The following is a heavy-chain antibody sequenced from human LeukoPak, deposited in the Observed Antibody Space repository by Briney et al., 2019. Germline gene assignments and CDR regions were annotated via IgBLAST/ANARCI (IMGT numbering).Heavy chain of an antibody. Sequence: GGSLRLSCAASGFTFSSYTMHWDRQAPGKGLEWVALISYDGSNKNYADSVKGRITISRDNSKNTLYLQMNSLRPEDTAVYYCATNYYYGSGSYSIGHYWGQGTLVTVSS. D-gene: IGHD3-10*01. CDR3: ATNYYYGSGSYSIGHY. CDR2: ISYDGSNK. J-gene: IGHJ4*02. CDR1: GFTFSSYT. V-gene: IGHV3-30-3*01.